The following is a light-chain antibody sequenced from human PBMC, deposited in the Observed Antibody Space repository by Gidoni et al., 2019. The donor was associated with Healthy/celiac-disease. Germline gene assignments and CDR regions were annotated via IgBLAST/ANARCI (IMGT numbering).Light chain of an antibody. CDR2: DAS. CDR1: QDISNY. J-gene: IGKJ4*01. Sequence: MTQSPSSLSASVGDRVTITCQASQDISNYLNWYQQKPGKAPKLLIYDASNLETGVPSRFSGSGSGTDFTFTISSLQPEDIATYYCQQYDNLLLLTFGGXTKVEIK. CDR3: QQYDNLLLLT. V-gene: IGKV1-33*01.